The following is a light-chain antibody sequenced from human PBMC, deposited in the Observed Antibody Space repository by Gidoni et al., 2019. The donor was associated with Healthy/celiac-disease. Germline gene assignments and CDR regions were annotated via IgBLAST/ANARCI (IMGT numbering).Light chain of an antibody. CDR3: SSYTSSSTLAV. Sequence: QSALTQPASVSGSPGQSITISCTGTISDVGGYNYVSWYQQHQGKAPKLMIYDVSNRPSGVSNRFSGSKSGNTASLTISGLQAEDEADYYCSSYTSSSTLAVFGTGTKVTVL. J-gene: IGLJ1*01. V-gene: IGLV2-14*01. CDR2: DVS. CDR1: ISDVGGYNY.